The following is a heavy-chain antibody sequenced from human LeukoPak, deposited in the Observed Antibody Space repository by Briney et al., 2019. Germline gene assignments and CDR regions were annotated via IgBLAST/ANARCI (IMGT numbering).Heavy chain of an antibody. CDR1: GDSLTKYY. CDR3: ARRVYAFDI. D-gene: IGHD2-8*01. CDR2: INPSDGST. Sequence: ASVKVSCKASGDSLTKYYIHWVRQAPGQGLEWMGIINPSDGSTTYTQKFQGRVTMTTDTSTSTAYMELRSLRSDDTAVYYCARRVYAFDIWGQGTMVTVSS. J-gene: IGHJ3*02. V-gene: IGHV1-46*01.